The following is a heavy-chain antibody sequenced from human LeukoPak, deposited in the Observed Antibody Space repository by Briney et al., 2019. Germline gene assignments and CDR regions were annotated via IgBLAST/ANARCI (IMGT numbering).Heavy chain of an antibody. Sequence: GGSLKLSCAASGFTFSGSAMHWVRQASGQGLEWVGRIRSKANSYATAYAASVKGSFTISRDDSKNTAYLQMNSLKTEDTAVYYCRYYDSSASHDAFDIWGQGTMVTVSS. CDR1: GFTFSGSA. D-gene: IGHD3-22*01. V-gene: IGHV3-73*01. CDR3: RYYDSSASHDAFDI. CDR2: IRSKANSYAT. J-gene: IGHJ3*02.